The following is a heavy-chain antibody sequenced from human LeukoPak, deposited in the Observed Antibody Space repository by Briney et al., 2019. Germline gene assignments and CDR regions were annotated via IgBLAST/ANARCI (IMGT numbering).Heavy chain of an antibody. D-gene: IGHD3-22*01. CDR1: GYTFTSYG. V-gene: IGHV1-18*01. CDR2: ISAYNGNT. Sequence: ASVKVSCKASGYTFTSYGISWVRQAPRQGLEWMGWISAYNGNTNYAQKLQGRVTMTTDTSTSTAYMELGSLRSDDTAVYYCAREFPYDSSGYYYVDAFDIWGQGTMVTVSS. CDR3: AREFPYDSSGYYYVDAFDI. J-gene: IGHJ3*02.